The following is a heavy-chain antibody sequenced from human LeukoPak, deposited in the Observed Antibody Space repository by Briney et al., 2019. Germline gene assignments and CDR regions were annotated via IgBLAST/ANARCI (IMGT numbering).Heavy chain of an antibody. V-gene: IGHV3-64*01. Sequence: GGSLRLSCAASGFIFSTYTMHWVRQAPGKGLECVSAITSNGDSKYYASSVKGRFTISRDNYKNTLYLQMGSLTTEDVALYYCAREFCDTNNCYKAALAYWGQGTLVSVSS. CDR3: AREFCDTNNCYKAALAY. J-gene: IGHJ4*02. CDR1: GFIFSTYT. D-gene: IGHD2-2*02. CDR2: ITSNGDSK.